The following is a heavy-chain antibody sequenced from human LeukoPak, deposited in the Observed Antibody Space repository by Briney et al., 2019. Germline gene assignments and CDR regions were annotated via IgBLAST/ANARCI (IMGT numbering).Heavy chain of an antibody. D-gene: IGHD3-22*01. CDR1: GYSFTSYW. CDR2: IDPSDSYT. CDR3: ARIPVDYYDSSGYSIYFDY. V-gene: IGHV5-10-1*01. J-gene: IGHJ4*02. Sequence: GESLRISCKGSGYSFTSYWISWVRQMPGKGLEWMGRIDPSDSYTNYSPSFQGHVTISADKSISTAYLQWSSLKASDTAMYYCARIPVDYYDSSGYSIYFDYWGQGTLVTVSS.